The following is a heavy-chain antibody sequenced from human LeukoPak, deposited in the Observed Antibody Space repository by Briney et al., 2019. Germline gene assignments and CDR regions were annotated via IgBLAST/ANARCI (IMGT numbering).Heavy chain of an antibody. CDR1: GFTFDNYA. J-gene: IGHJ4*02. V-gene: IGHV3-64*01. CDR2: ISSDGGST. Sequence: GGSLRLSCAASGFTFDNYAMHWVRQAPGKGLEYVSAISSDGGSTYYANSVKGRFTISRDNSKNTLYLQMGSLRSEDMAVYYCARGQRWELLPSYLEYWGQGTLVTASS. CDR3: ARGQRWELLPSYLEY. D-gene: IGHD1-26*01.